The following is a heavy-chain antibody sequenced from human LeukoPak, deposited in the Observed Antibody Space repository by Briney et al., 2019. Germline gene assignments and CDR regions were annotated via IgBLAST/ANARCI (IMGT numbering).Heavy chain of an antibody. D-gene: IGHD2-21*02. CDR2: IYSGGST. CDR3: ARDIVVVTATSTKTNWFDP. CDR1: GFTVSSNY. J-gene: IGHJ5*02. V-gene: IGHV3-66*01. Sequence: GGSLRLSCAASGFTVSSNYMSWVRQAPGKGLEWVSVIYSGGSTYYADSVKGRFTISRDNSKNTLYLQMNSLRAEDTAVYYCARDIVVVTATSTKTNWFDPWGQGTLVTVSS.